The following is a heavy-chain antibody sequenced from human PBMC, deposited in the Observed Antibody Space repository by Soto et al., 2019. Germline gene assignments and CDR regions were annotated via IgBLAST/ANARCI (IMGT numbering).Heavy chain of an antibody. CDR1: SDSISSYY. CDR3: ARGTSWQLPFDY. Sequence: KSSETLSLTCTVSSDSISSYYWSWIRQPPGKRLEWIGYISYSGSTDYNPSLKNRVTISGDTSKNQFSLKVSSVTAADTAVYYCARGTSWQLPFDYWGQGTLVTVSS. D-gene: IGHD6-13*01. J-gene: IGHJ4*02. CDR2: ISYSGST. V-gene: IGHV4-59*01.